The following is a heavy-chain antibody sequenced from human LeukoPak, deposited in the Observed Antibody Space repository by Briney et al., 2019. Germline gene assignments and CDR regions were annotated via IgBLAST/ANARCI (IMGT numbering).Heavy chain of an antibody. CDR3: ARGREMDTITFDY. Sequence: SETLSLTCAVYGGSFSGYYWSWIRQPPGKGLEWIGEINHSGSTNYNPSLKSRVTISVDTSKNQFSLKLSSVTAADTAVYYCARGREMDTITFDYWGQGTLVTVSS. J-gene: IGHJ4*02. CDR1: GGSFSGYY. V-gene: IGHV4-34*01. D-gene: IGHD5-24*01. CDR2: INHSGST.